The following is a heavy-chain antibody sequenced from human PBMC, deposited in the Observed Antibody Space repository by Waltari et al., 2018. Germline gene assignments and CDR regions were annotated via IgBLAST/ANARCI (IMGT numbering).Heavy chain of an antibody. J-gene: IGHJ4*02. CDR1: GGSFNFYY. CDR3: ARRGYCGIDCYSNYFDF. V-gene: IGHV4-34*01. D-gene: IGHD2-21*01. Sequence: QVLLQQWGAGLLKPSETLSLTCAVYGGSFNFYYWSWIRQPPGEGLEWIGEITHSGSTTYNPSLKSRVSISVDTPNNQFSLKLTSVTAADTAAYYCARRGYCGIDCYSNYFDFWGQGTLVTVSS. CDR2: ITHSGST.